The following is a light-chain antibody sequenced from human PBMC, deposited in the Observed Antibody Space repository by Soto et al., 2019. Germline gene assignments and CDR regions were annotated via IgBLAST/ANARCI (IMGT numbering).Light chain of an antibody. J-gene: IGKJ4*01. CDR2: AGS. CDR1: QSVSSTY. Sequence: EIVLTQSPGTLSLSPGDRATLSCRASQSVSSTYLAWYQQKPGQDPRLIIYAGSSRATGIPDRFSGSGSGRDFTLSISRLEPEDFAVYYCQQYVTSLTFGGGTKVEIK. V-gene: IGKV3-20*01. CDR3: QQYVTSLT.